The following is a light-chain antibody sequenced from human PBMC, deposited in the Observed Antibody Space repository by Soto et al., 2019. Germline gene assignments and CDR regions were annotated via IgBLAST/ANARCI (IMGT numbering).Light chain of an antibody. J-gene: IGLJ1*01. Sequence: QSALTQPASVSGSPGQSITISCTGTRSDIGGYDYVSWYQQHPGKAPKLMIYDVKNRPSGVSNRFSGSKSGNTASLTISGLQAEDEADYYCSSYRSSSTYVFGSGTKLTVL. CDR3: SSYRSSSTYV. CDR2: DVK. CDR1: RSDIGGYDY. V-gene: IGLV2-14*03.